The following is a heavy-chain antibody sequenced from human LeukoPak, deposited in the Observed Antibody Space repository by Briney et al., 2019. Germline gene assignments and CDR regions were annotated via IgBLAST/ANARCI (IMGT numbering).Heavy chain of an antibody. CDR2: IYTSGST. V-gene: IGHV4-4*07. CDR1: GGSISSYY. J-gene: IGHJ4*02. Sequence: SETLSLTGTVSGGSISSYYWSWIRQPAGKGLEWIGRIYTSGSTNYNPSLKSRVTISVDKSKNQFSLKLSSVTAADTAVYYCARERPSTYYYDSSGYPGGRYFDYWGQGTLVTVSS. CDR3: ARERPSTYYYDSSGYPGGRYFDY. D-gene: IGHD3-22*01.